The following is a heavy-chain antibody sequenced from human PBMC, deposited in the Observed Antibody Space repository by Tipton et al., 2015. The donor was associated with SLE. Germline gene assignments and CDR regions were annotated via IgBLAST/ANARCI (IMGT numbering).Heavy chain of an antibody. CDR3: ARSAIFGVIMGGYFDY. CDR2: ISTSGST. V-gene: IGHV4-61*09. D-gene: IGHD3-3*01. J-gene: IGHJ4*02. CDR1: DGSLSRGSYY. Sequence: TLSLTCSVSDGSLSRGSYYWSWIRQPAGKGLEWIGHISTSGSTNYNPSPNSRVTISVDTSKNRFSLKLSSVTAADTAVYYCARSAIFGVIMGGYFDYWGQGTLVTVSS.